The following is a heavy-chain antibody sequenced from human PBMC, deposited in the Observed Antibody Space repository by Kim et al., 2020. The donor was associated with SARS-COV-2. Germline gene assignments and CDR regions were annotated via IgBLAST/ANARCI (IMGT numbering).Heavy chain of an antibody. CDR3: VGHYYGSGSYPDDY. Sequence: GGSLRLSCAASGFTFSTFWMHWVRQAPGKGLVWVSRIRADGIETNYADSVEGRFTISRDNAKNTVFLQMNSLRAEDTAVYYCVGHYYGSGSYPDDYWGQGTLVTVPS. D-gene: IGHD3-10*01. V-gene: IGHV3-74*01. CDR2: IRADGIET. CDR1: GFTFSTFW. J-gene: IGHJ4*02.